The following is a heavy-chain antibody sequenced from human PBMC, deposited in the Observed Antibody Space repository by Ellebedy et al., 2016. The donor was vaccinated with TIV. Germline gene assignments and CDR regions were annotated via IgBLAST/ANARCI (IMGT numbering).Heavy chain of an antibody. V-gene: IGHV3-7*01. Sequence: GESLKISXAASGFTFSSYAMSWVRQAPGKGLEWVANIKQDGSEKYYVDSVKGRFTISRDNAKNSLYLQMNSLRAEDTAVYYCARSVEGYSYGLWGQGTLVTVSS. J-gene: IGHJ4*02. D-gene: IGHD5-18*01. CDR3: ARSVEGYSYGL. CDR2: IKQDGSEK. CDR1: GFTFSSYA.